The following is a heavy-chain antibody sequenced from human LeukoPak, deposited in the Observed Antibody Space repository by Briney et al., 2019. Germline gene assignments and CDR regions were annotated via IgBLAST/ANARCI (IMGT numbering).Heavy chain of an antibody. D-gene: IGHD3-22*01. CDR2: ISYDGSNK. V-gene: IGHV3-30*18. Sequence: GGSLRLSCAASGFTFSSYGMHWVRQAPGKGLEWVAVISYDGSNKYYADSVKGRFTISRDNSKNTLYLQMNSLRAEDTAVYYCAKQEYYDSSGYYYHAFDIWGQGTMVTVSS. CDR3: AKQEYYDSSGYYYHAFDI. J-gene: IGHJ3*02. CDR1: GFTFSSYG.